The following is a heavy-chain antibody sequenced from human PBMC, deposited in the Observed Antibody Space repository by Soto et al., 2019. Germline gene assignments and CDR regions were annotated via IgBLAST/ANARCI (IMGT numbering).Heavy chain of an antibody. V-gene: IGHV1-18*04. J-gene: IGHJ6*02. CDR1: GYTFTSYG. CDR3: ARDLRLPYYYYYGMDV. Sequence: ASVKVSCKASGYTFTSYGISWVRQAPGQGLEWMGWISAYNGNTNYAQKLRGRVTMTTDTSTSTAYMELRSLRSDDTAVYYCARDLRLPYYYYYGMDVWGQGTTVTVSS. CDR2: ISAYNGNT. D-gene: IGHD4-17*01.